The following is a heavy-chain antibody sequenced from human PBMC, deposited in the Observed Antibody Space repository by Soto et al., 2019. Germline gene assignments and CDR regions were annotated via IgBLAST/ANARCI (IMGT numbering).Heavy chain of an antibody. CDR1: GGSISNYY. CDR2: IHNSENT. Sequence: QVQLQESSPGLLKPSETLSLTCTASGGSISNYYWNWIRQPPGKGLEWIGNIHNSENTNYSPSLVHRVTISLDTSNNQCSLKMNSVTAADTAVYYCTTGSGWTSEHWGRGTLVTVSS. J-gene: IGHJ1*01. CDR3: TTGSGWTSEH. D-gene: IGHD6-19*01. V-gene: IGHV4-59*08.